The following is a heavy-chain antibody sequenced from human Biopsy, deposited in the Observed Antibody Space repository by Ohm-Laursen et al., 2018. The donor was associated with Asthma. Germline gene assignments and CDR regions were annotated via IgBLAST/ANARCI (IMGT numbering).Heavy chain of an antibody. Sequence: SVKVSCKASGYTFIGCHIHWMRQAPGQGLEWMGRINPNSGGTNYAQKFQGRVTMTRDTSISTAYMEVSRLRSDDTAVYYCARGQKSAGDRWFDAWGQGTLVTVSS. V-gene: IGHV1-2*06. J-gene: IGHJ5*02. D-gene: IGHD6-13*01. CDR3: ARGQKSAGDRWFDA. CDR2: INPNSGGT. CDR1: GYTFIGCH.